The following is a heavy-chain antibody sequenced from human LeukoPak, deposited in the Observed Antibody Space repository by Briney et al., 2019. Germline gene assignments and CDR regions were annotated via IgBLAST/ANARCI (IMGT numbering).Heavy chain of an antibody. D-gene: IGHD3-3*01. CDR3: ARAYHDFWSGYYPHYGMDV. Sequence: SETLSLTCTVSGVSISSYYWSWIRQPPGKGLEWIVYIYYSGSTNDNPSLKSRVTISVDTSKNQFSLKLSSVTAADTAVYYCARAYHDFWSGYYPHYGMDVWGQGTTVTVSS. J-gene: IGHJ6*02. CDR2: IYYSGST. V-gene: IGHV4-59*01. CDR1: GVSISSYY.